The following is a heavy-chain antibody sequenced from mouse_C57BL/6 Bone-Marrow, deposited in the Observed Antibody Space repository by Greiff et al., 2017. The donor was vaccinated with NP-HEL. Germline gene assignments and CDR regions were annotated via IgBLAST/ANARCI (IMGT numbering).Heavy chain of an antibody. CDR2: INPYNGGT. Sequence: VQLQQSGPVLVKPGASVKMSCKASGYTFTDYYMNWVKQSHGKSLEWIGVINPYNGGTRYNQKFKGKATLTVDKSYSTAYMELNSLTSVDSAVYYCASANGGFPYYYGSSYEWAYYAMDYWGQGTSVTVSS. CDR1: GYTFTDYY. J-gene: IGHJ4*01. V-gene: IGHV1-19*01. CDR3: ASANGGFPYYYGSSYEWAYYAMDY. D-gene: IGHD1-1*01.